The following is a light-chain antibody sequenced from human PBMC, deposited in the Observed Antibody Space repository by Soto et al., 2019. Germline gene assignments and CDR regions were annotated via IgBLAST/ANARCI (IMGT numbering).Light chain of an antibody. V-gene: IGLV1-51*01. CDR3: GTWDTSLPACV. CDR1: ASNIGNNS. CDR2: DDN. J-gene: IGLJ1*01. Sequence: QSVLTQPPSVSAAPGQRVTISCSGSASNIGNNSVSWYQQLPGAAPKLLIYDDNNRPSGIPDRFSGSKSGTSATLGITGLQTGDEADYYCGTWDTSLPACVFGPGTKFTVL.